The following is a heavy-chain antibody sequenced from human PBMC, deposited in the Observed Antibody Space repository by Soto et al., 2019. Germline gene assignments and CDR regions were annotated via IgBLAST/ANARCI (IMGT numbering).Heavy chain of an antibody. Sequence: GGSLRVSCAASGFSVRINYLSWVRNAPGKGLEWVSEIYGNENTNYADSVRGRFTISRDNSDNTVYLHMNPLTAEDTAVYYCAREWGRDYFDYWGQGTLVTVPS. V-gene: IGHV3-53*01. J-gene: IGHJ4*02. CDR1: GFSVRINY. CDR3: AREWGRDYFDY. CDR2: IYGNENT. D-gene: IGHD3-16*01.